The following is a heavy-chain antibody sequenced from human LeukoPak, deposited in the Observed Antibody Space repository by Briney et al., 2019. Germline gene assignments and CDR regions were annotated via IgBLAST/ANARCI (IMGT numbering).Heavy chain of an antibody. CDR3: AKGLKTAVGPYMGYHYYMDV. J-gene: IGHJ6*03. CDR2: ISYDGSNK. Sequence: GRSLRLSCAASGFTFSSYAMHWVRQAPGKGLEWVAVISYDGSNKYYADSVKGRFTISRDNSKNTLYLQMNSLRAEDTALYYCAKGLKTAVGPYMGYHYYMDVWGKGTTVTVSS. V-gene: IGHV3-30-3*01. CDR1: GFTFSSYA. D-gene: IGHD5-18*01.